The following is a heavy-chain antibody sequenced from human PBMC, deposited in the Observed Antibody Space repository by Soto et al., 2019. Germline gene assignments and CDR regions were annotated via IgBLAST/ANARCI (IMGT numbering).Heavy chain of an antibody. D-gene: IGHD1-7*01. CDR2: TLYRSSKWYN. Sequence: SQTLSLTCAISGDSVSTNIAAWSWIRQSPSRGLEWLGRTLYRSSKWYNEYAVSVKSRMTINPDTSKDQFSLQLNSVTPEDTAVYYCARDAAPTLNYPHGMDVWGQGTAVTV. V-gene: IGHV6-1*01. CDR3: ARDAAPTLNYPHGMDV. J-gene: IGHJ6*02. CDR1: GDSVSTNIAA.